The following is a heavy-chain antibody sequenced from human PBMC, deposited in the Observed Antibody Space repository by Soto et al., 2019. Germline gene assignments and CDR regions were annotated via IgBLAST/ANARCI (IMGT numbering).Heavy chain of an antibody. V-gene: IGHV4-31*03. J-gene: IGHJ4*02. Sequence: PSETLSLTCTVSGGSISSGGYYWNWIRQHPGKGLEWIGYIYYSGSTYYNPSLKSRVSISVDTSKNHFSLKLTSVTAADTAVYYCARRWGRTFDYWGQGTLVTVSS. CDR1: GGSISSGGYY. D-gene: IGHD7-27*01. CDR2: IYYSGST. CDR3: ARRWGRTFDY.